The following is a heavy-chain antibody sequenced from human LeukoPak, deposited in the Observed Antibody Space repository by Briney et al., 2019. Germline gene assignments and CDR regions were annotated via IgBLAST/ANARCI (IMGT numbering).Heavy chain of an antibody. Sequence: GGSLRLSCAASGFTFRDCAMNWVRQAPGKGLEWVSAISGSGSYSYYADSVKGRFTISRDNSKNTLYLQMNSLRAGDTAVYFCAKTYFDIRIFDYWGQGTLVTVSS. J-gene: IGHJ4*02. CDR3: AKTYFDIRIFDY. CDR1: GFTFRDCA. D-gene: IGHD3-22*01. V-gene: IGHV3-23*01. CDR2: ISGSGSYS.